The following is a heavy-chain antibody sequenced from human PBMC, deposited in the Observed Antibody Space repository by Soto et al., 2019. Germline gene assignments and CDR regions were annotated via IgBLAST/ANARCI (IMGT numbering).Heavy chain of an antibody. Sequence: EVQLAESGGDLAQPGGSLRLSCAASGFTLSGYAMDWVRQAPGKGLEYVSGISSNGVGTYYANSVQGRFTISRDNSKNTVYLQMGSLRPEDMAVYYCARRARPDFYYMDVWGKGTTVTVSS. V-gene: IGHV3-64*01. J-gene: IGHJ6*03. CDR3: ARRARPDFYYMDV. D-gene: IGHD6-6*01. CDR1: GFTLSGYA. CDR2: ISSNGVGT.